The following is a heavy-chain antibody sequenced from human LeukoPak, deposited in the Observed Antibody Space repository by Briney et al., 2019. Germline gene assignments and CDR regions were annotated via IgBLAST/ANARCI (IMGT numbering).Heavy chain of an antibody. Sequence: GGSLRLSCAASGFTFSSYWMSWVRQAPGKGLEWVANIKQDGSEKYYVDSVKGRFTISRDNAKNSLYLQMNSLRAEDTAVYYCARDGASHRGSYSPYYYYGMDVWGQGTTVTVSS. V-gene: IGHV3-7*03. CDR2: IKQDGSEK. D-gene: IGHD3-10*01. CDR1: GFTFSSYW. J-gene: IGHJ6*02. CDR3: ARDGASHRGSYSPYYYYGMDV.